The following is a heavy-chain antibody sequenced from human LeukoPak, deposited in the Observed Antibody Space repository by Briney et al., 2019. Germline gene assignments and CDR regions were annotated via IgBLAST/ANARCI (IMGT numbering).Heavy chain of an antibody. V-gene: IGHV5-51*01. Sequence: GESLKISCKGSGYSFTGYWIAWVRQMPGKGLEWMGIIYPGDSDTRNSPSLQGQVTISADKSISIAYLQWSSLKASDTAMYYCARREGEGFDPWGQGTLVTVSS. D-gene: IGHD3-16*01. CDR1: GYSFTGYW. CDR2: IYPGDSDT. CDR3: ARREGEGFDP. J-gene: IGHJ5*02.